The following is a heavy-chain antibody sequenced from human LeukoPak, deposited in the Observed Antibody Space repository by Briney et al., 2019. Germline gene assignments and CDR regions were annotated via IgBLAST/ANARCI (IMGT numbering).Heavy chain of an antibody. V-gene: IGHV4-39*01. CDR2: IYYSGST. D-gene: IGHD3-10*01. Sequence: PSETLSLTCTVPGGSISSSSYYWGWIRQPPGKGLEWIGSIYYSGSTYYNPSLKSRVTISVDTSKNQFSLKLSSVTAADTAVYYCARHVRDESGSYYTPYNWFDPWGQGTLVTVSS. CDR3: ARHVRDESGSYYTPYNWFDP. J-gene: IGHJ5*02. CDR1: GGSISSSSYY.